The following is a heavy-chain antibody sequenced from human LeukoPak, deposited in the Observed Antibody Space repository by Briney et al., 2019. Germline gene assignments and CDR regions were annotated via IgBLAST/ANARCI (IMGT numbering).Heavy chain of an antibody. D-gene: IGHD3-10*01. J-gene: IGHJ6*02. CDR2: ISYDGSNK. V-gene: IGHV3-30*18. CDR1: GFTFSSYG. CDR3: AKGKKVLLWFGELFSDYYYGMDV. Sequence: GRFLRLSCAASGFTFSSYGMHWVRQAPGKGLEWVAVISYDGSNKYYADSVKGRFTISRDNSKNTLYLQMNSLRAEDTAVYYCAKGKKVLLWFGELFSDYYYGMDVWGQGTTVTVSS.